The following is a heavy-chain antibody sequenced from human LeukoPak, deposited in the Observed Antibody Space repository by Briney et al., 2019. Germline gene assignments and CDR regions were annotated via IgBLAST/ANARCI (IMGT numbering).Heavy chain of an antibody. Sequence: GGSLRLSCAASGFTVNSNYMNCVRQAPGKGLEEVTTIDRGNNTYYGDSVTGTLTITRDNSKNTMYLQMNSLRAEDTAVYYCARSGLYGVFDYWGRGNLVTVSS. CDR3: ARSGLYGVFDY. V-gene: IGHV3-66*01. CDR1: GFTVNSNY. D-gene: IGHD1-26*01. CDR2: IDRGNNT. J-gene: IGHJ4*02.